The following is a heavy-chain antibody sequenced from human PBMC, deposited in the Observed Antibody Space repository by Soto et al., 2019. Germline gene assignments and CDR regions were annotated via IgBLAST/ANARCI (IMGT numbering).Heavy chain of an antibody. J-gene: IGHJ4*02. Sequence: GGSLRLSCAASGFTFSSYAMSWVRQAPGKGLEWVSAISGSGGSTYYADSVKGRFTISRDNSKNTLYLQMNSLRAEDTAVYYCAKASSHSSSWPQPFDYWGQGTLVTVSS. CDR1: GFTFSSYA. CDR3: AKASSHSSSWPQPFDY. CDR2: ISGSGGST. D-gene: IGHD6-13*01. V-gene: IGHV3-23*01.